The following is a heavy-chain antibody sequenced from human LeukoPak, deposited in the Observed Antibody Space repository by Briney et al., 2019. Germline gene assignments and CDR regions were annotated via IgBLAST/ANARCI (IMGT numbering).Heavy chain of an antibody. CDR2: IYPGDSDT. V-gene: IGHV5-51*01. Sequence: GESLKISCKGSGYSFTSYWIGWVRQMPGKGLEWMGIIYPGDSDTRYSPSFQGQVTISADKSISTSYLQWSSLKASDTAMYYCAIHVAIEKLRNWFDPWGQGTLVTVFS. D-gene: IGHD1-7*01. CDR3: AIHVAIEKLRNWFDP. CDR1: GYSFTSYW. J-gene: IGHJ5*02.